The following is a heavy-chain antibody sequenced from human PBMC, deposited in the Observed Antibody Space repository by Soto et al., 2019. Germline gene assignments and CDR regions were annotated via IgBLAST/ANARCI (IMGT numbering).Heavy chain of an antibody. CDR3: ARPLWRDDYNWGYFAL. V-gene: IGHV3-30-3*01. J-gene: IGHJ2*01. D-gene: IGHD4-4*01. CDR1: GFTFSSYA. Sequence: QVQLVESGGGVVQPGRSLRLSCAASGFTFSSYAMHWVRQAPGKGLEWVAVISYDGSNKYYTDSVTGRFTISRDNSKNTLYLQMDSLRAEDTAVYYCARPLWRDDYNWGYFALWGRGTLVTVSS. CDR2: ISYDGSNK.